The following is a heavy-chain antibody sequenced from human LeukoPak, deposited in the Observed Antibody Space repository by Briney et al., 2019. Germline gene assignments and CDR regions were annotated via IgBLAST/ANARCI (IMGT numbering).Heavy chain of an antibody. D-gene: IGHD3-22*01. CDR3: AKDRPYDYDSSGFMAFDI. J-gene: IGHJ3*02. CDR2: IGGSGVTT. CDR1: GLPFCRYA. Sequence: SGGSLRLSCAASGLPFCRYAMSWVRQAPGKGLEWVSAIGGSGVTTYYADSVKGRFTISRDNSKNTMYLQMNSLRAEDTALYYCAKDRPYDYDSSGFMAFDIWGQGTMVTVS. V-gene: IGHV3-23*01.